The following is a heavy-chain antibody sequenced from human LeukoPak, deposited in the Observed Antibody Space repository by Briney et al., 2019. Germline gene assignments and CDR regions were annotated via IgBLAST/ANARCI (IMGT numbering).Heavy chain of an antibody. CDR1: GGSFSGYY. CDR3: AKARGDSSGYYYFDY. CDR2: INHSGST. D-gene: IGHD3-22*01. V-gene: IGHV4-34*01. Sequence: SETLSLTCAVYGGSFSGYYWSWIRQPPGKGLEWIGEINHSGSTNYNPSLKSRVTISVDTSKLQFSLKLSSVTAADTAVYYCAKARGDSSGYYYFDYWGQGTLVTVSS. J-gene: IGHJ4*02.